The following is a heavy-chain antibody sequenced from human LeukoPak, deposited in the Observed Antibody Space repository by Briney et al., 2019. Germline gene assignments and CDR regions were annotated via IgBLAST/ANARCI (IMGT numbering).Heavy chain of an antibody. D-gene: IGHD2-2*01. V-gene: IGHV1-69*13. CDR2: IIPIFGTA. CDR1: RGTFSSYA. Sequence: GASVKVSCKASRGTFSSYAISWVRQAPGQGLEWMGGIIPIFGTANYAQKFQGRVTITADESTSTAYMELSSLRSEDTAVYYCARGELGYCSSTSCRTPQGKYYYGMDVWGKGTTVTVSS. J-gene: IGHJ6*04. CDR3: ARGELGYCSSTSCRTPQGKYYYGMDV.